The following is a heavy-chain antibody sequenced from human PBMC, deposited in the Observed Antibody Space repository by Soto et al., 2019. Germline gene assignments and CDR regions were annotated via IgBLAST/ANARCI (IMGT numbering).Heavy chain of an antibody. J-gene: IGHJ5*02. D-gene: IGHD6-13*01. CDR1: GGSIIPYY. CDR2: IYYSGST. CDR3: ARVLDVGAAGRGFDP. V-gene: IGHV4-59*01. Sequence: SETLSLTCTFSGGSIIPYYWSWIRQPPGKGLEWIGYIYYSGSTNYNPSLKSRVTISVDTSKNQFSLKLSSVTAADTAVYYCARVLDVGAAGRGFDPWGQGTLVTVSS.